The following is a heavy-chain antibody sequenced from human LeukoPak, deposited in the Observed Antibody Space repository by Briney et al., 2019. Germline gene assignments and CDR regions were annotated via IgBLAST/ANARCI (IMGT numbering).Heavy chain of an antibody. CDR2: ISAYNGNT. CDR1: GYTFTSYG. CDR3: SRDVTGCSGGSCQNWFDP. Sequence: ASVKVSCKASGYTFTSYGISWVRQAPGQGLEWMGWISAYNGNTNYAQKLQGRVTMTTDTSTSTAYMELRSLRSDDTAVCYCSRDVTGCSGGSCQNWFDPWGQGTLVTVSS. J-gene: IGHJ5*02. D-gene: IGHD2-15*01. V-gene: IGHV1-18*01.